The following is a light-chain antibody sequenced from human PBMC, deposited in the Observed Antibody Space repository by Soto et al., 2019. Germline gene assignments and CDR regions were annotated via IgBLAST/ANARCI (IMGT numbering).Light chain of an antibody. V-gene: IGLV3-21*02. CDR2: EDN. J-gene: IGLJ2*01. Sequence: SYELTQPPSVSVAPGQTARISCGGNNIGSKSVHWYQQWPGQAPVMVVFEDNERPSGIPERFSGSNSGNTATLTISRVAAGDEADYYCQVWDSSGDQSVFGGGTKVTVL. CDR3: QVWDSSGDQSV. CDR1: NIGSKS.